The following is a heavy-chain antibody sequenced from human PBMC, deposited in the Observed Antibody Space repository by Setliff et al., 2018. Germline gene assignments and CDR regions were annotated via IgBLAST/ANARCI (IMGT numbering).Heavy chain of an antibody. CDR2: IYPGDSDT. V-gene: IGHV5-51*01. CDR1: GYSFTSYW. CDR3: ATRDPKTYYYDSSGYYSHDAFDI. D-gene: IGHD3-22*01. Sequence: GESLKISCKGSGYSFTSYWIGWVRQMPGKGLEWMGIIYPGDSDTRYSPSFQGQVTISADKSTSTAYLQWSSLKASDTAMYYCATRDPKTYYYDSSGYYSHDAFDIWGQGTMVTVSS. J-gene: IGHJ3*02.